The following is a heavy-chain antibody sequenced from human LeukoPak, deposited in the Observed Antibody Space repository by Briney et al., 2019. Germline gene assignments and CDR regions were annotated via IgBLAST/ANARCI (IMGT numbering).Heavy chain of an antibody. D-gene: IGHD3/OR15-3a*01. Sequence: ASVKVSCRASGGTFNNYAVNWVRQAPRQGLQWMGRIIPALDRANYAHNFQGRLTITADKSTKTAYMELSSLRSEDTGLYFCARRTDAVDDAFDIWGQGTMLTVSS. V-gene: IGHV1-69*04. CDR2: IIPALDRA. J-gene: IGHJ3*02. CDR1: GGTFNNYA. CDR3: ARRTDAVDDAFDI.